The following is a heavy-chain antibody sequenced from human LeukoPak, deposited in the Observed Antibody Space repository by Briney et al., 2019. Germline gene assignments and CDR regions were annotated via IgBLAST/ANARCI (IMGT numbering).Heavy chain of an antibody. Sequence: GGSLRLSCAASGFTFSSYAMSWVRQAPGKGLEWVSAISGSGGSTYYADSVKGRFTISRDNSKNTLYLQMNSPRAEDTAVYYCAKDHSSSWYLTEDYWGQGTLVTVSS. CDR1: GFTFSSYA. D-gene: IGHD6-13*01. CDR2: ISGSGGST. V-gene: IGHV3-23*01. CDR3: AKDHSSSWYLTEDY. J-gene: IGHJ4*02.